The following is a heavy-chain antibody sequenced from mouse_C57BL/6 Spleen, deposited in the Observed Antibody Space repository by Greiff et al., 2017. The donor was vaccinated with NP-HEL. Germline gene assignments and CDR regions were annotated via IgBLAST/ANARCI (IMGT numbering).Heavy chain of an antibody. J-gene: IGHJ2*01. CDR1: GFTFSDYY. Sequence: EVHLVASEGGLVQPGSSMKLSCTASGFTFSDYYMAWVRQVPEKGLEWVANINYDGSSTYYLDSLKSRFIISRDNAKNILYLQMSSLKSEDTATYYCARDDSSGYFDYWGQGTTLTVSS. D-gene: IGHD3-2*02. V-gene: IGHV5-16*01. CDR2: INYDGSST. CDR3: ARDDSSGYFDY.